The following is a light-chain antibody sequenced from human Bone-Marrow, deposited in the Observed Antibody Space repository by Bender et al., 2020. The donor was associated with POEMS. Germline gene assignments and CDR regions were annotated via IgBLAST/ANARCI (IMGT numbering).Light chain of an antibody. J-gene: IGLJ3*02. V-gene: IGLV2-8*01. CDR2: DVT. CDR3: TSYTDAASANWV. CDR1: SSDVGGYNY. Sequence: QSALTQPPSASGSPGQSVTISCSGTSSDVGGYNYVSWYQHHPGKAPKLMIYDVTKRPSGVPDRFSGSKSGNTASRTVSGLQAEDEADYYCTSYTDAASANWVFGGGTKLTVL.